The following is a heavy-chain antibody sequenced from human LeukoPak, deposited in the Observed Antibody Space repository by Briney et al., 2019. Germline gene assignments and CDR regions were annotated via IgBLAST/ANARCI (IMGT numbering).Heavy chain of an antibody. CDR3: ARLSALLRNFDWLSANWFDP. J-gene: IGHJ5*02. V-gene: IGHV4-39*01. CDR2: IYYSGST. D-gene: IGHD3-9*01. Sequence: SETLSLTCTVSGGSISSYYWGWIRQPPGKGLEWIGSIYYSGSTYYNPSLKSRVTISVDTSKNQFSLRLSSVTAADTAVYYCARLSALLRNFDWLSANWFDPWGQGTLVTVSS. CDR1: GGSISSYY.